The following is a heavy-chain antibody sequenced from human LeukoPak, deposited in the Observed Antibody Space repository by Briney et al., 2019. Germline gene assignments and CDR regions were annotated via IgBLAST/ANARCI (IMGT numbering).Heavy chain of an antibody. CDR2: INTNTGNP. CDR1: GYTFTNYA. CDR3: ARVVGRGDPDAFDI. Sequence: ASVKVSCKASGYTFTNYAVNWVRQAPGQGLEWMGWINTNTGNPTYAQGFTGRFVFSLDTSVSTAYLQISSLKAEDTAVYYCARVVGRGDPDAFDIWGQGTMVTVSS. D-gene: IGHD2-15*01. V-gene: IGHV7-4-1*02. J-gene: IGHJ3*02.